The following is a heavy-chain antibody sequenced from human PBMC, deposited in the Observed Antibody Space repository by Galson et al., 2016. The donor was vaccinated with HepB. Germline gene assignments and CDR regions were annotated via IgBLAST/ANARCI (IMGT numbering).Heavy chain of an antibody. CDR3: ARRRDILTGYRYYYYGMDV. Sequence: SGAEVKKPGESLKISCKGSGYSFTSYWIGWVRQMPGKGLEWMGITYPGDSDTRYSPSFQGQVTISADKSINTAYLQWSSLKASDTAMYYCARRRDILTGYRYYYYGMDVWGQGTTVTVSS. CDR1: GYSFTSYW. V-gene: IGHV5-51*01. CDR2: TYPGDSDT. J-gene: IGHJ6*02. D-gene: IGHD3-9*01.